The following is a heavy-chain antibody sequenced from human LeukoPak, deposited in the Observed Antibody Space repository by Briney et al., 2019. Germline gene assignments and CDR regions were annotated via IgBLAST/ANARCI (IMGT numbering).Heavy chain of an antibody. D-gene: IGHD3-9*01. J-gene: IGHJ4*02. V-gene: IGHV3-23*01. CDR2: ISGSGGST. CDR1: GFTFSSYA. CDR3: AKDAQIKGYFDWLPDYFDY. Sequence: PGGPLRLSCAASGFTFSSYAMSWVRQAPGKGLEWVSAISGSGGSTYYADSVKGRFTISRDNSKNTLYLQMNSLRAEDTAVYYCAKDAQIKGYFDWLPDYFDYWGQGTLVTVSS.